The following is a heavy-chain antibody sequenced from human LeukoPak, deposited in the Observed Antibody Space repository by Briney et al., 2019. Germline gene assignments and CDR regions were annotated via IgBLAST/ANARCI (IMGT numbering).Heavy chain of an antibody. D-gene: IGHD5-12*01. CDR2: MYWSGSS. CDR1: GDSISTGSYY. V-gene: IGHV4-39*01. Sequence: SETLSLTCTVSGDSISTGSYYWGWIRQPPGKGLEWIGSMYWSGSSYYNPSLKSRVTISVDTSKNQFSLKLSSVTAADTTVYYCARQMVATRLFDYWGQGTLVTVSS. CDR3: ARQMVATRLFDY. J-gene: IGHJ4*02.